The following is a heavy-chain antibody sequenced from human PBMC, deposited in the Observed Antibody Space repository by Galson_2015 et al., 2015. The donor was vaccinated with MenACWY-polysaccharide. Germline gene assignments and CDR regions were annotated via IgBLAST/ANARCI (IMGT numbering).Heavy chain of an antibody. CDR1: GFTFNDFW. CDR3: ARDGGRTIGTTQRGY. Sequence: SLRFSCAASGFTFNDFWLSWVRQAPGKGLEWVANINQYGSEKYYVDSVEGRFTISRDNAKNSLYLQMNSLRAEDTAVYYCARDGGRTIGTTQRGYWGQGTLVTVSS. D-gene: IGHD1-1*01. V-gene: IGHV3-7*01. J-gene: IGHJ4*02. CDR2: INQYGSEK.